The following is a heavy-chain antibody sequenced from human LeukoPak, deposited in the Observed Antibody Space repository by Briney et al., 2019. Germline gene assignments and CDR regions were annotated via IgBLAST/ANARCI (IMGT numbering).Heavy chain of an antibody. CDR3: ARGKGKRELLRWVY. CDR2: INPNSGGT. Sequence: GASVKVSCKASGYTFTGYYMHWVRQAPGQGLEWMGWINPNSGGTNYAQKFQGRVTMTRNTSISTAYMELSSLTSEDTAVYYCARGKGKRELLRWVYWGQGTLVTVSS. J-gene: IGHJ4*02. V-gene: IGHV1-2*02. CDR1: GYTFTGYY. D-gene: IGHD1-26*01.